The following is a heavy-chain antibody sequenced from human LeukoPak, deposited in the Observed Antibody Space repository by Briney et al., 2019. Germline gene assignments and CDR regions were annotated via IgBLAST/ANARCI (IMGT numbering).Heavy chain of an antibody. CDR3: ARRRRGGDDAFDI. CDR2: IIPIFGTA. V-gene: IGHV1-69*13. D-gene: IGHD3-10*01. J-gene: IGHJ3*02. Sequence: SLKVSCKASGGTFSSYAISWVRQAPGQGLEWMGGIIPIFGTANYAQKFQGRVTITADESTSTAYMELSSLRSEDTAVYYCARRRRGGDDAFDIWGQGTMVTVSS. CDR1: GGTFSSYA.